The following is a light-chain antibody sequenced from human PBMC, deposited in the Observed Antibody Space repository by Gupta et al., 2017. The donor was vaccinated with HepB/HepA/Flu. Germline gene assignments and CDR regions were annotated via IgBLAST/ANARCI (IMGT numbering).Light chain of an antibody. CDR2: DTN. J-gene: IGLJ2*01. CDR3: ATWDDSLNGAV. V-gene: IGLV1-44*01. Sequence: QSVVTNLRCGSGPPGQRVTIPCSGSHSNIGHNTVNWYQHLPGSAPKLLIYDTNHRPSGVPDRFSASTSGTSASLAISGLQSEDDAAYYCATWDDSLNGAVFGGGTKLTVL. CDR1: HSNIGHNT.